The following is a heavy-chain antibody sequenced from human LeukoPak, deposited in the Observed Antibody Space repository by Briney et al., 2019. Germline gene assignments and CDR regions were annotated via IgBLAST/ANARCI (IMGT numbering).Heavy chain of an antibody. CDR2: ISYTGST. Sequence: PSETLSLTCTVSGGSISNNYWSWIRQPPGKGLEWVGYISYTGSTNYNPSLKGRVTISVDTSKNQSSLKLNSVTAADRAVYYCARQNKVSYYYGMDVWGQGTTVTVSS. J-gene: IGHJ6*02. CDR3: ARQNKVSYYYGMDV. V-gene: IGHV4-59*01. CDR1: GGSISNNY.